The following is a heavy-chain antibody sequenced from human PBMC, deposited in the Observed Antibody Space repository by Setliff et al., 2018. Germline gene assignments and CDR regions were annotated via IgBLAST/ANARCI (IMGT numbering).Heavy chain of an antibody. CDR2: IYYSGST. D-gene: IGHD6-19*01. Sequence: PSETLSLTCTVSGGSVSSGSYYWSWIRQPPGKGLEWIGYIYYSGSTNYNPSLKSRVTISVDTSKNQFSLKLSSVTAADTAVYYCARGETSSGRYIYYYYYMDVWGKGTTVTVSS. CDR1: GGSVSSGSYY. V-gene: IGHV4-61*01. CDR3: ARGETSSGRYIYYYYYMDV. J-gene: IGHJ6*03.